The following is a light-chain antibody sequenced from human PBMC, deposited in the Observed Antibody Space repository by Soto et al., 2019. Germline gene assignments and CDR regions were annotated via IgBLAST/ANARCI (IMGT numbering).Light chain of an antibody. CDR2: WAS. CDR3: QQHNTIPYT. Sequence: DIVMTQSPDSLAVSLGERATINCKSSQRVLYSSNNKNYLAWYQQKPGQPPKLLIYWASTRESGVPDRFSGSGSGTDFTLAISSLQAEDVAVYYCQQHNTIPYTFGQGTKLEIK. J-gene: IGKJ2*01. CDR1: QRVLYSSNNKNY. V-gene: IGKV4-1*01.